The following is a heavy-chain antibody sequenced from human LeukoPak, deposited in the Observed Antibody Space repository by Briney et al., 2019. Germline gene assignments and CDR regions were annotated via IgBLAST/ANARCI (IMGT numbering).Heavy chain of an antibody. D-gene: IGHD3-16*02. CDR1: GFTFSSYA. V-gene: IGHV3-23*01. CDR3: AKRGAEVGVTVAPGDY. Sequence: GGSLRLSCAASGFTFSSYAMSWVRQAPGKGLEWVSAISGSGDSTYYADSVKGRFIISRDNSKNTLYLQMNSLRAEDTAVYYCAKRGAEVGVTVAPGDYWGQGTLVTVSS. CDR2: ISGSGDST. J-gene: IGHJ4*02.